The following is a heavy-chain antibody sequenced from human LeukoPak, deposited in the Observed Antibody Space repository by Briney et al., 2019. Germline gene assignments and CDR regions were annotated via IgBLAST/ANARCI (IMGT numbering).Heavy chain of an antibody. J-gene: IGHJ4*02. CDR2: INSDGSST. CDR3: ARAQVYDIVVV. V-gene: IGHV3-74*01. CDR1: GFTFSSYW. D-gene: IGHD2-2*01. Sequence: GGSLRLSCTVSGFTFSSYWMHWVRQAPGKGLVWVSRINSDGSSTSYADSVKGRFTISRDNSKNTLYLQMNSLRAEDTAVYYCARAQVYDIVVVWGQGTLVTVSS.